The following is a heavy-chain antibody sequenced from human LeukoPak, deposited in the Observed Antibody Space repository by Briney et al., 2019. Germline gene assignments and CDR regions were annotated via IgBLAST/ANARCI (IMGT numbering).Heavy chain of an antibody. CDR3: ARSRRRKLYYDFWTVYYYYYYMDV. D-gene: IGHD3-3*01. CDR2: ITPIFGTA. CDR1: GGTFSSYA. Sequence: ASVKVSCKASGGTFSSYAISWVRQAPGQGLEWMGGITPIFGTANYAQKFQGRVTITRNTSISTAYMELSSLRSEDTAVYYCARSRRRKLYYDFWTVYYYYYYMDVWGKGTTVTVSS. J-gene: IGHJ6*03. V-gene: IGHV1-69*05.